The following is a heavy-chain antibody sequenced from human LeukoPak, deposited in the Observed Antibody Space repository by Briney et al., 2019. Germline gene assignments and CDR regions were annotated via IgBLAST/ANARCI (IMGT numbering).Heavy chain of an antibody. Sequence: GGSLRLSCAASGFTFSSYGMHWVRQAPGKGLEWVAVISYDGSNKYYADSVKGRLTISRDNSKNTLYLQMNSLRAEDTAVYYCAKQWQFAFDYWGQGTLVTVSS. J-gene: IGHJ4*02. D-gene: IGHD6-19*01. CDR2: ISYDGSNK. V-gene: IGHV3-30*18. CDR1: GFTFSSYG. CDR3: AKQWQFAFDY.